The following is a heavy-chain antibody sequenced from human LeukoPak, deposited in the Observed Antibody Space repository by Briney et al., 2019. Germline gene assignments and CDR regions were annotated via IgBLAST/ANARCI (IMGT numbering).Heavy chain of an antibody. J-gene: IGHJ6*02. CDR3: ASQGGLLWFGELSGGMDV. D-gene: IGHD3-10*01. V-gene: IGHV3-30*04. Sequence: GGSLRLSCAASGFTFSSYAMNWVRQAPGKGLEWVAFISHDGRNKYYADSVKGRFTISRDNSKNTLYLQMNSLRAEDTAVYYCASQGGLLWFGELSGGMDVWGQGTTVTVSS. CDR1: GFTFSSYA. CDR2: ISHDGRNK.